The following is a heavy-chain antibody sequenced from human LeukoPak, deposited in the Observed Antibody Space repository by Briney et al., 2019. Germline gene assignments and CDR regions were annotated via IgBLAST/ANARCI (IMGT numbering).Heavy chain of an antibody. CDR3: ARDKNHYDTRGDF. D-gene: IGHD3-22*01. Sequence: ASVKVSCKASGGTFSSYAISWVRQALGQGLEWMGWINPNSGGTNYAQKFQGRVTMTRDTSISTAYMELSRLRSDDTAVYYCARDKNHYDTRGDFWGQGTLVTVSS. CDR1: GGTFSSYA. CDR2: INPNSGGT. J-gene: IGHJ4*02. V-gene: IGHV1-2*02.